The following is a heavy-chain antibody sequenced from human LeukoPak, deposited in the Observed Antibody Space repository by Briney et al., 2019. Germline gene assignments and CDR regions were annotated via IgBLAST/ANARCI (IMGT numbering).Heavy chain of an antibody. Sequence: PGGSLRLSCAASGFTLTTHGMHWVRQAPGEGLEWVAFIRSDGRSKYYADSVKGRFTISRDSSKNTLYLQMNSLRAEDTAMYYCARPPVVFVDKGPEEYWGQGTLVTVSS. CDR2: IRSDGRSK. J-gene: IGHJ4*02. V-gene: IGHV3-30*02. D-gene: IGHD2-2*01. CDR3: ARPPVVFVDKGPEEY. CDR1: GFTLTTHG.